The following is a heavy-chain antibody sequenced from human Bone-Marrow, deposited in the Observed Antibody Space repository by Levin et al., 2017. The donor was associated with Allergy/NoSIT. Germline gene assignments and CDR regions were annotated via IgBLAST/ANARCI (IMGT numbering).Heavy chain of an antibody. J-gene: IGHJ6*02. CDR3: ARAPQHYYDSSGYPNYYYYGMDV. CDR2: IYSGGST. D-gene: IGHD3-22*01. V-gene: IGHV3-66*01. Sequence: GGSLRLSCAASGFTVSSNYMSWVRQAPGKGLEWVSVIYSGGSTYYADSVKGRFTISRDNSKNTLYLQMNSLRAEDTAVYYCARAPQHYYDSSGYPNYYYYGMDVWGQGTTVTVSS. CDR1: GFTVSSNY.